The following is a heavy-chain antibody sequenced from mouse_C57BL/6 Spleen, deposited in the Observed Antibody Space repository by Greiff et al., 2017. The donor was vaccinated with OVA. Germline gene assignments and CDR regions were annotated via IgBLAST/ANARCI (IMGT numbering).Heavy chain of an antibody. V-gene: IGHV1-85*01. CDR3: ASGGSSGFAY. J-gene: IGHJ3*01. CDR2: IYPRDGST. Sequence: VKLVESGPELVKPGASVRLSCKASDYTFTSYDINWVKQRPGQGLEWIGWIYPRDGSTKYNEKFKGKATLTVDTSSSTAYMELHSLTSEDSAVYFCASGGSSGFAYWGQGTLVTVSA. CDR1: DYTFTSYD. D-gene: IGHD1-1*01.